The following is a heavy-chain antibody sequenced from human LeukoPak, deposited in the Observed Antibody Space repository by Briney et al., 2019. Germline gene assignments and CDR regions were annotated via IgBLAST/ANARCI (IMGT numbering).Heavy chain of an antibody. CDR2: IRSKANSYAT. D-gene: IGHD4-17*01. V-gene: IGHV3-73*01. J-gene: IGHJ1*01. CDR3: TSRDSTVTPTGYFQH. CDR1: GFTFSGSA. Sequence: GGSLRLSCAASGFTFSGSAMHWVRQASGKGLEWVGRIRSKANSYATAYAASVKGRFTISRDDSKNTACLQMNSLKTEDTAVYYCTSRDSTVTPTGYFQHWGQGTLVTVSS.